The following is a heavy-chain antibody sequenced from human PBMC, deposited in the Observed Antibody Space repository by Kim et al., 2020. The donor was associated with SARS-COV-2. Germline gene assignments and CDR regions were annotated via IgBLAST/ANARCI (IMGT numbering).Heavy chain of an antibody. CDR3: VAGRGSASLYYLDC. J-gene: IGHJ4*02. V-gene: IGHV6-1*01. D-gene: IGHD6-6*01. Sequence: SQTLSLTCAISGDSVSINSAAWNWIRQSPSRGLEWLGRTYYRSKWYNDYAVSVKRRITINPDTSKNQFSLQLNSVTPEDTAVYYCVAGRGSASLYYLDCWGQGTLVTDSS. CDR1: GDSVSINSAA. CDR2: TYYRSKWYN.